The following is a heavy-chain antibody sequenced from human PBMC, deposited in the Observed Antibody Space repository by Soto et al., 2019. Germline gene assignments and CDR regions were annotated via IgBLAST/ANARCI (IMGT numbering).Heavy chain of an antibody. CDR2: ISSDGTTT. D-gene: IGHD2-8*01. J-gene: IGHJ4*02. Sequence: EVQLVESGGGLVQTGKALRLSCAASGITFRKYWMHWVRQAPGKGPVWVSYISSDGTTTDYADSVKGRFTISRDNAKNTLYLQMDSLGVEDTAVYYWAIQNCTNDVCLEAAVTVGGALEYWGQGAQVTVSS. CDR3: AIQNCTNDVCLEAAVTVGGALEY. CDR1: GITFRKYW. V-gene: IGHV3-74*01.